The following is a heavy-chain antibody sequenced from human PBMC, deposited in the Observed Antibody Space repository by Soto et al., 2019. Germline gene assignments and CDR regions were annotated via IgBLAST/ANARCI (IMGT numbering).Heavy chain of an antibody. D-gene: IGHD2-21*01. J-gene: IGHJ3*02. CDR3: ASPAGLCSDWFFGAVEI. CDR2: MNPNFGNT. V-gene: IGHV1-8*01. Sequence: GTSVEVSCKPSGGSFKSYAISCVRQAQGQGLEWMGWMNPNFGNTGYAQKFQGRVTMTRNTSISTAYMELSSLRSEDTAVYYCASPAGLCSDWFFGAVEILVQGTMVPV. CDR1: GGSFKSYA.